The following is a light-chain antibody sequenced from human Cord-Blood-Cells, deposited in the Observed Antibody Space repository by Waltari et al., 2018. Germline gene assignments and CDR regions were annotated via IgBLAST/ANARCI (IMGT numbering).Light chain of an antibody. CDR1: PDISNY. CDR2: DAS. Sequence: DIQMTQSPSSLSASVGERVTITCQASPDISNYLNWYQQKPGKAPKLLIYDASNLETGVPSRVSGSGSGTDFTFTISSLQPEDIATDYWQQYDNLPAFTFGPGTKVDIK. J-gene: IGKJ3*01. V-gene: IGKV1-33*01. CDR3: QQYDNLPAFT.